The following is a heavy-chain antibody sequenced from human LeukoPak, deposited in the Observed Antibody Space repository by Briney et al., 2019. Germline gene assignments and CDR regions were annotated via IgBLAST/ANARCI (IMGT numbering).Heavy chain of an antibody. CDR3: ARYERWFGEFKTRDWFDP. J-gene: IGHJ5*02. CDR1: GYSFTSYW. Sequence: GESLKISCKGSGYSFTSYWIGWVRQMPGKGLEWMGIIYPGDSDTRYSPSFQGQVTISADKSINTAYLQWSSLKASDTAMYYCARYERWFGEFKTRDWFDPWGQGTLVTVSS. CDR2: IYPGDSDT. V-gene: IGHV5-51*01. D-gene: IGHD3-10*01.